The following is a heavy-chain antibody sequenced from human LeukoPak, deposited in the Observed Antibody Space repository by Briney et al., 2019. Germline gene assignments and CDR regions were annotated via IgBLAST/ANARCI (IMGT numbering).Heavy chain of an antibody. D-gene: IGHD3-10*01. CDR3: ATGGHYYGD. V-gene: IGHV3-7*05. CDR1: GFTFSRTW. Sequence: PGGSLRLSCAASGFTFSRTWMSWLRQAPGKGLEWVAYINHEGTEKDYMDSVKGRFTISRDNAQNSLFLQMNSLRAEDTAIYCCATGGHYYGDWGQGTLVTVSS. CDR2: INHEGTEK. J-gene: IGHJ4*02.